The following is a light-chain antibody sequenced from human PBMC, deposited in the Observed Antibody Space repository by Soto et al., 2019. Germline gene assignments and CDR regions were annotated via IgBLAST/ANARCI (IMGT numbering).Light chain of an antibody. CDR2: KAS. CDR3: QQYNTYWT. CDR1: QSISSW. V-gene: IGKV1-5*03. J-gene: IGKJ1*01. Sequence: DIQMTQSPSTLSASVGDRVTITCRASQSISSWLAWYQQKPGKAPKLLIYKASSLESGVPSRFSGSGSGTESTLTISSLHPDAFATYYCQQYNTYWTFGQGTKVEIK.